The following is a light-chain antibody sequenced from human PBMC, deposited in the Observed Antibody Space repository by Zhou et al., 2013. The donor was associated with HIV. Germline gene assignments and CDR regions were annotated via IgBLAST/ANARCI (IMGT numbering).Light chain of an antibody. Sequence: EIVLTQSPATLSLSPGESATLSCRASQSVSRFLAWYQQKPGQAPRLLIYDASNRATGIPARFSGSGSGTDFTLTISSLESEDFAVYYCQQRISWPITFGQGTRLEIK. CDR2: DAS. CDR1: QSVSRF. J-gene: IGKJ5*01. V-gene: IGKV3-11*01. CDR3: QQRISWPIT.